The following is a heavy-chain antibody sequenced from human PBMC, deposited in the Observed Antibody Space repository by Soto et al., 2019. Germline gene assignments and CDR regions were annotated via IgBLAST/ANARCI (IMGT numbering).Heavy chain of an antibody. V-gene: IGHV1-18*01. J-gene: IGHJ4*02. CDR2: ISAYNGNT. Sequence: ASVKVSCKASGYTFTSYGISWVRQAPGQGLEWMGWISAYNGNTNYAQKLQGRVTITADESTSTAYMELSSLRSEDTAVYYCARELLGYCSSTSCFLPGYRAQRTLDTGSS. D-gene: IGHD2-2*01. CDR3: ARELLGYCSSTSCFLPGY. CDR1: GYTFTSYG.